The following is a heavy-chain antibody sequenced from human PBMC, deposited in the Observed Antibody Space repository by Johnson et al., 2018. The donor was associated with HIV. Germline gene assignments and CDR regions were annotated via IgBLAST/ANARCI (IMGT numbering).Heavy chain of an antibody. CDR3: ARDLVGSPRAFDI. D-gene: IGHD2-8*02. Sequence: QVQLVESGGGLVKPGGSLRLSCVASGFTFSKAWMTWVRQAPGKGLEWVAVISYDGSNKYYADSVKGRLTISRDNSKNTLYLQMHSLRVEDTASYYCARDLVGSPRAFDIWGQGTMVTISS. J-gene: IGHJ3*02. CDR1: GFTFSKAW. V-gene: IGHV3-30-3*01. CDR2: ISYDGSNK.